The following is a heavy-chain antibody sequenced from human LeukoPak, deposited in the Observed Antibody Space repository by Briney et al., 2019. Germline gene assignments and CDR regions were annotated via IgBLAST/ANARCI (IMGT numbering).Heavy chain of an antibody. V-gene: IGHV1-18*01. CDR3: ARDERSGSYSFPQYYFDY. D-gene: IGHD1-26*01. J-gene: IGHJ4*02. CDR1: GYTFTSYG. CDR2: ISAYNGNT. Sequence: ASVKVSCKASGYTFTSYGISWVRQAPGQGLEWMGWISAYNGNTNYAQKLQGRVTMTTDTSTSTAYMELRSLRSDDTAVYYCARDERSGSYSFPQYYFDYWGQGTLVTVSS.